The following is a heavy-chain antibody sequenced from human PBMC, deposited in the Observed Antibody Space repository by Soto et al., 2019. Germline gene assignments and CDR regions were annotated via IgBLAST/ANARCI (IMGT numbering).Heavy chain of an antibody. CDR1: GGSISAGNYY. CDR2: IYYTGST. CDR3: AREGTPPVYYFDF. D-gene: IGHD2-2*01. Sequence: QVQLQESGPGLVKPSQTLSLTCSVSGGSISAGNYYWSWIRQSPGKGLEWIGYIYYTGSTYYNPSLQSRVSISVDTSKNQFSLRLSSVTAADTALYYCAREGTPPVYYFDFWGQGTLVSVSA. J-gene: IGHJ4*02. V-gene: IGHV4-30-4*01.